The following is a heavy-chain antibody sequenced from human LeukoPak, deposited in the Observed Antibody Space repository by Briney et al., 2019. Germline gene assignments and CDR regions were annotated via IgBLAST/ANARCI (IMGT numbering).Heavy chain of an antibody. CDR1: GFSFSDYY. D-gene: IGHD3-10*01. J-gene: IGHJ3*01. CDR2: ITPSGTTT. CDR3: AREGTGTD. V-gene: IGHV3-11*04. Sequence: GGSLRLSCAASGFSFSDYYMSWIRQAPGKGLEWVAYITPSGTTTTYADSVEGRFFISRDNAQSSVNLDMNSLRVEDTGVYYCAREGTGTDWGQGTWVTVSS.